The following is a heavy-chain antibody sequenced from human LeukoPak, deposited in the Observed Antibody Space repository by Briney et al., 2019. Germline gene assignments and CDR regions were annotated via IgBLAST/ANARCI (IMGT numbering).Heavy chain of an antibody. D-gene: IGHD3-3*01. CDR2: IYYSGST. CDR1: GGSISSSSYY. CDR3: ARHLVLEWFLGHFDY. Sequence: GSLRLSCTVSGGSISSSSYYWGWIRQPPGKGLEWIGSIYYSGSTYYNPSLKSRVTISVDTSKNQFSLKLSSVTAADTAVYYCARHLVLEWFLGHFDYWGQGTLVTVSS. J-gene: IGHJ4*02. V-gene: IGHV4-39*01.